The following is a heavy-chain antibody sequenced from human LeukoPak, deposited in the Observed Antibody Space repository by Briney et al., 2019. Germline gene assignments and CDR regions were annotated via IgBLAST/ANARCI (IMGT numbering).Heavy chain of an antibody. J-gene: IGHJ4*02. CDR3: ASGDTAMVTAFDY. CDR2: ISGSGGST. D-gene: IGHD5-18*01. V-gene: IGHV3-23*01. Sequence: PGGSLRLSCAASGFTFSNFAMSWVRQAPGKGLEWVSAISGSGGSTYYAGSVKGRFTISRDNSKNTLYLQMNSLRAEDTAVYYCASGDTAMVTAFDYWGQGTLVTVSS. CDR1: GFTFSNFA.